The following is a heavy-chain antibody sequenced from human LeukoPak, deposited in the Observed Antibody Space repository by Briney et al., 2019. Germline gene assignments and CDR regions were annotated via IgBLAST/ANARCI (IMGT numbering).Heavy chain of an antibody. CDR3: ARDMAYCSSTSCPLGY. D-gene: IGHD2-2*01. CDR1: GFTFGDYG. J-gene: IGHJ4*02. Sequence: PGGSLRLSCAASGFTFGDYGMSWVRQAPGKGLEWVSGISWGGGSTGSADSVKGRFTISRDIAKNSLYLQMNSLRAEDTALYYCARDMAYCSSTSCPLGYWGQGTLVTVSS. V-gene: IGHV3-20*04. CDR2: ISWGGGST.